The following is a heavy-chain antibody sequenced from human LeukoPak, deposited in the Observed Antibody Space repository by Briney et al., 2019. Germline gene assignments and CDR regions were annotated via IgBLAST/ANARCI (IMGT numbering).Heavy chain of an antibody. CDR3: ARLPGFYYYYGMDV. CDR1: GGSFSGYY. D-gene: IGHD3-10*01. CDR2: INHSGST. J-gene: IGHJ6*02. V-gene: IGHV4-34*01. Sequence: KPSETLSLTCAVYGGSFSGYYWSWIRQPPGKGLEWIGEINHSGSTNYNPSLKSRVTISVDTSKNQFSLKLSSVTAADTAVYYCARLPGFYYYYGMDVWGQGTTVTVSS.